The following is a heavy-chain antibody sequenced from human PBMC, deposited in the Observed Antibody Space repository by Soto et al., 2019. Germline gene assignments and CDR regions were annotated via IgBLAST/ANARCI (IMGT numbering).Heavy chain of an antibody. V-gene: IGHV3-23*01. Sequence: PGGSLRLSCAASGFTFSSYAMSWVRQAPGKGLEWVSAISGSGGSTYYADSVKGRFTISRDNSKNTLYLQMNSLRAEDTAVYYCAKGLRIAAPPPRGSFDYWGQGTLVTVSS. J-gene: IGHJ4*02. CDR1: GFTFSSYA. CDR2: ISGSGGST. CDR3: AKGLRIAAPPPRGSFDY. D-gene: IGHD6-6*01.